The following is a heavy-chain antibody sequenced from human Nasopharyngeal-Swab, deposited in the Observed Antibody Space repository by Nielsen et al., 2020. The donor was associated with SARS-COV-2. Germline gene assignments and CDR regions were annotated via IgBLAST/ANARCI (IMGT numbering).Heavy chain of an antibody. V-gene: IGHV4-38-2*01. D-gene: IGHD5-24*01. CDR2: IYHSGST. CDR3: ASAVEMAAILDY. J-gene: IGHJ4*02. Sequence: SETLSLTCAVSGSSMISGYYWGWIRQPPGKGLEWIGSIYHSGSTYYNPSLKSRVTLSIDTSKNQFSLKLSSVTAADTAVYYCASAVEMAAILDYWGQGTLVTVSS. CDR1: GSSMISGYY.